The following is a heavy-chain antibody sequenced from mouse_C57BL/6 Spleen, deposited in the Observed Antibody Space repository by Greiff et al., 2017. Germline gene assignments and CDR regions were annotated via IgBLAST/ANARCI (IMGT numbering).Heavy chain of an antibody. CDR3: ARGVYYGSSHWYFDV. CDR1: GFTFSSYA. Sequence: EVQGVESGGGLVKPGGPLKLSCAASGFTFSSYAMSWVRQTPEKRLEWVATISDGGSYTYYPDNVKGRFTISRDNAKNNLYLQMSHLKSEDTAMYYCARGVYYGSSHWYFDVWGTGTTVTVSS. CDR2: ISDGGSYT. V-gene: IGHV5-4*01. D-gene: IGHD1-1*01. J-gene: IGHJ1*03.